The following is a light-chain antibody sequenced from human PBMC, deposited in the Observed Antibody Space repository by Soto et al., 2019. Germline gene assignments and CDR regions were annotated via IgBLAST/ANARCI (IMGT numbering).Light chain of an antibody. Sequence: HSVLTQPASVSGSPGQSITISCTGTSSDVGGYNYVSWYQQHPGKAPKLMIYEVSNRPSGVSNRFSGSKSGNTASLTISGLQAEDEADYYCSSYTSSSPVVFGGGTQLTVL. V-gene: IGLV2-14*01. CDR2: EVS. CDR1: SSDVGGYNY. J-gene: IGLJ2*01. CDR3: SSYTSSSPVV.